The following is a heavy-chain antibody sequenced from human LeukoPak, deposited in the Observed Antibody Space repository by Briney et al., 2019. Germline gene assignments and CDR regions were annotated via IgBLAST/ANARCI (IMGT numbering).Heavy chain of an antibody. V-gene: IGHV3-23*01. J-gene: IGHJ4*02. CDR1: GITFSSYA. CDR3: ANQLSSSSHFDY. D-gene: IGHD6-6*01. Sequence: PGGSLRLSCAASGITFSSYAMSWVRQAPGRGLEWVSAISDSGGSTYYADSVKGRFTISRDNSKNTLYLHMNSLRAEDTAVYYCANQLSSSSHFDYWGQGTLVTVSS. CDR2: ISDSGGST.